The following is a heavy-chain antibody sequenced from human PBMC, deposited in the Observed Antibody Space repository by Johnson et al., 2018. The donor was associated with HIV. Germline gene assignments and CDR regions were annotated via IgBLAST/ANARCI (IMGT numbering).Heavy chain of an antibody. J-gene: IGHJ3*02. V-gene: IGHV3-7*01. Sequence: VQLVESGGGLVQPGGSLRLSCAASGFTFSSYWMSWVRQAPGKGLEWVANIKQDGSEKYYVDSVKGRFTISIDNAKNSLYLQMNSLRAEDTAVYYCARDHTGIEAAGNAFDIWGQGTMVTVSS. D-gene: IGHD6-13*01. CDR3: ARDHTGIEAAGNAFDI. CDR2: IKQDGSEK. CDR1: GFTFSSYW.